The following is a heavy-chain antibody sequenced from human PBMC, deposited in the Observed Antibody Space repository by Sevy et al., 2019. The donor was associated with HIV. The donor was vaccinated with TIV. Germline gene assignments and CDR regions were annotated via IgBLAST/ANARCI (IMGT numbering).Heavy chain of an antibody. CDR1: GFTFTNYW. Sequence: GGSLRLSCAASGFTFTNYWMNWVRQAPGKGLERVANIKQDGSDKHYVDSVEGRFTISRDNAKGSVYLQMNSLRAEDTAVYYCARGWYYDYWGHGTLVTVSS. CDR2: IKQDGSDK. J-gene: IGHJ4*01. CDR3: ARGWYYDY. V-gene: IGHV3-7*01. D-gene: IGHD2-15*01.